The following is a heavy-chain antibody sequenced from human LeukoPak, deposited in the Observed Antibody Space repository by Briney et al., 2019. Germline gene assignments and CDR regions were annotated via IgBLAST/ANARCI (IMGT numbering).Heavy chain of an antibody. J-gene: IGHJ4*02. Sequence: GGSLRLSCAASGFTFSIYAMTWVRQAPGKGLEWVSAISSSGGSTYYADSVQGRFTISRDNSKNTLYLQMNSLRAEDTAVYCCAGGPPTVIHYFDHWGQGTLVTVSS. D-gene: IGHD4-17*01. CDR3: AGGPPTVIHYFDH. V-gene: IGHV3-23*01. CDR2: ISSSGGST. CDR1: GFTFSIYA.